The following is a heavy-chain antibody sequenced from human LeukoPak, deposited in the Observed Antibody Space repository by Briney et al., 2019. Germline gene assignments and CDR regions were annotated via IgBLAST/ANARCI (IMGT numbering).Heavy chain of an antibody. Sequence: PGGSLRLSCAASGFTVSSNYMNWVRQAPGKGLEWVSYISSSSSTIYYADSVKGRFTISRDNAKNSLYLQMNSLRAEDTAVYYCARPRVYYDFWSGYYSDAFDIWGQGTMVTVSS. CDR3: ARPRVYYDFWSGYYSDAFDI. CDR2: ISSSSSTI. D-gene: IGHD3-3*01. J-gene: IGHJ3*02. V-gene: IGHV3-48*01. CDR1: GFTVSSNY.